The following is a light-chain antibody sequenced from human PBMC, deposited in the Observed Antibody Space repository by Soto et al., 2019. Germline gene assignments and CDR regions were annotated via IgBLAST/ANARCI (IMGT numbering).Light chain of an antibody. V-gene: IGKV3-11*01. J-gene: IGKJ4*01. CDR2: GAS. CDR3: HQRSSWPLT. Sequence: EIVWTQSPGTLSLYPRERATLSCRASQSVSNNYLAWYQQKPGQAPRLLIYGASNRATGIPDRFSGSGSGTDFTLTISSLEPEDFAVYYCHQRSSWPLTFGGGTKV. CDR1: QSVSNNY.